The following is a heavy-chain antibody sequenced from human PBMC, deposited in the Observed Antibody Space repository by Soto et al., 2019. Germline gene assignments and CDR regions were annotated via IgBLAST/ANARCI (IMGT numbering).Heavy chain of an antibody. J-gene: IGHJ4*02. CDR3: SRDIVQPYDGSGYIS. CDR2: VFSVTAT. Sequence: EAQLVETGGGLIQPGGSLRLSCAASGFSVSDNYISWVRQAPGKGLEWVSVVFSVTATYYADSVKGRFTMSRDPSKNTLYLQMNSLRAEDTAMYYCSRDIVQPYDGSGYISWGQGTLVTVSS. D-gene: IGHD5-18*01. CDR1: GFSVSDNY. V-gene: IGHV3-53*02.